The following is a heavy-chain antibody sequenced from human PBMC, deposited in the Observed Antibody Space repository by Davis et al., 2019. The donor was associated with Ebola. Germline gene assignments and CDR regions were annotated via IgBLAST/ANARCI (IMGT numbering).Heavy chain of an antibody. V-gene: IGHV3-48*02. D-gene: IGHD3/OR15-3a*01. CDR1: GFVFSDFS. CDR3: ARDRFFAFDF. Sequence: GESLKISCAAPGFVFSDFSMNWVRQAPGKGLEWITYITKGSEAIHYADSVKGRFTVSRDNARSSVFLQMRSLRDEDSAVYYCARDRFFAFDFWSQGVHVSISS. J-gene: IGHJ4*02. CDR2: ITKGSEAI.